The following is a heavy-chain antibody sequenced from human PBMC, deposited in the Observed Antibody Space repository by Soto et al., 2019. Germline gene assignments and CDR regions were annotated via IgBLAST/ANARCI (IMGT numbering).Heavy chain of an antibody. Sequence: PGGSLRHSCAGSGFTFSSYSINWVRQAPGKGLEWVSSISNSSSYIYYADSVKGRFTISRDNAKNSLYLQMNSLRAEDTAVYYCAREDTWIQLWYWFDPWGQGTLVTVSS. CDR3: AREDTWIQLWYWFDP. J-gene: IGHJ5*02. V-gene: IGHV3-21*01. CDR2: ISNSSSYI. CDR1: GFTFSSYS. D-gene: IGHD5-18*01.